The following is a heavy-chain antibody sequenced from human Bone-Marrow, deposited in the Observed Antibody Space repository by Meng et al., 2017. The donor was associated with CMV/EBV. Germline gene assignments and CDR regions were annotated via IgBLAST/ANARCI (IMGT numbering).Heavy chain of an antibody. CDR2: FYPGGPT. J-gene: IGHJ3*02. Sequence: GSLRLSCSVPDYSIATGFSWIRQPPRKGLEWIGSFYPGGPTYYNPSLKSRVTISVDTSKNQFSLKLSSVTAADTAVYYCARDPLLVPAADNDAFDIWGQGTMVTVSS. V-gene: IGHV4-38-2*02. CDR3: ARDPLLVPAADNDAFDI. D-gene: IGHD2-2*01. CDR1: DYSIATGFS.